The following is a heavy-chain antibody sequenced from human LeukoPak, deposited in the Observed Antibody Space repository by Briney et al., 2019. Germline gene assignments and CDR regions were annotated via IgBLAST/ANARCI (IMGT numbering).Heavy chain of an antibody. CDR2: IIPILGIA. V-gene: IGHV1-69*04. Sequence: SVKVSCKASGGTFSSYAISWVRQAPGQGLEWMGRIIPILGIANYAQKLQGRVTMTTDTSTSTAYMELRSLRSDDTAVYYCARDSLGQQLVEGWFDPWGQGTLVTVSS. D-gene: IGHD6-13*01. CDR1: GGTFSSYA. CDR3: ARDSLGQQLVEGWFDP. J-gene: IGHJ5*02.